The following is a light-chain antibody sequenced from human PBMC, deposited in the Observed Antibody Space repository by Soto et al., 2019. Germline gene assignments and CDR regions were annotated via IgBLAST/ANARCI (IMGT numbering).Light chain of an antibody. CDR2: DAS. CDR1: QSISNW. CDR3: QHYETYPIT. J-gene: IGKJ5*01. V-gene: IGKV1-5*01. Sequence: DIRMTQSPSTLSASVGDRVTITCRASQSISNWLAWYQQKPGKAPKLLIYDASSLESGVPSRFSGSAFGTEFSLTISILQPDDFATYYCQHYETYPITFGQGTRLEI.